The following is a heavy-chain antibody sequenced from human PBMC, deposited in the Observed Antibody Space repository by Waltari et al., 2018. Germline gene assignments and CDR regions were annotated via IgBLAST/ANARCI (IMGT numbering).Heavy chain of an antibody. J-gene: IGHJ4*02. CDR3: ARGKEYNWNDVDFDY. Sequence: QVQLQESGPGLVKPSQPLSLTCTVSGGSISRGSSYWSWIRQPAGKGLEWIGRIYTSGSTNYNPSLKSRVTISVDTSKNQFSLKLSSVTAADTAVDYCARGKEYNWNDVDFDYWGQGTLVTVSS. D-gene: IGHD1-20*01. CDR2: IYTSGST. V-gene: IGHV4-61*02. CDR1: GGSISRGSSY.